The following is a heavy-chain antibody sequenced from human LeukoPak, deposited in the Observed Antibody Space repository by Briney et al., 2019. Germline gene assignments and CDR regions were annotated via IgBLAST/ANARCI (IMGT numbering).Heavy chain of an antibody. Sequence: ASVKVSCKASGYIFTTYYMNWVRQATGQGLEWMGIINPSSGSTSYAQKFQGRVTMTRDMSTSTVYMEMSSLRSEDTAVYYRARCDHFEVAAKRDWYFDLWGRGTLVTVSS. CDR3: ARCDHFEVAAKRDWYFDL. D-gene: IGHD2-15*01. CDR1: GYIFTTYY. J-gene: IGHJ2*01. CDR2: INPSSGST. V-gene: IGHV1-46*01.